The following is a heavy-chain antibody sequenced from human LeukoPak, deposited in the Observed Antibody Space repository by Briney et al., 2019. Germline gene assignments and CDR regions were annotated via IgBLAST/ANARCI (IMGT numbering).Heavy chain of an antibody. CDR3: AKDSHWILFDD. CDR2: IGGSGTRT. V-gene: IGHV3-23*01. CDR1: GFNFTTYG. J-gene: IGHJ4*02. D-gene: IGHD2-2*03. Sequence: GGTLRLSCSASGFNFTTYGMNWVRQAPGKGLEWVLGIGGSGTRTYYADSVKGRFTISRDNSKNTLYLQMNSLRDEDTAVYYCAKDSHWILFDDWGQGTLVTVSS.